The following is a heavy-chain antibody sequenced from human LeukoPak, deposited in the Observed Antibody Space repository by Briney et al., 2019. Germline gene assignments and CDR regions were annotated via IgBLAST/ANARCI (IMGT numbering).Heavy chain of an antibody. J-gene: IGHJ1*01. Sequence: PGGSLRLSCAASGFTFSSYAMSWVRQAPGKGLEWVANIKQDGSEKYYVDSVKGRFTISRDNAKNSLYLQMNSLRAEDTAVYYCARKPAYCGGDCYSSYFQHWGQGTLVTVSS. V-gene: IGHV3-7*01. CDR1: GFTFSSYA. D-gene: IGHD2-21*02. CDR2: IKQDGSEK. CDR3: ARKPAYCGGDCYSSYFQH.